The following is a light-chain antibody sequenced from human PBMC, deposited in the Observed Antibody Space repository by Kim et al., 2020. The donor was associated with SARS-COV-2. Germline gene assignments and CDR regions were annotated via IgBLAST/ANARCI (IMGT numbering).Light chain of an antibody. V-gene: IGKV1-33*01. CDR2: DAS. Sequence: SASVRDRVTNTCQASQDITDCLNWYQQKPGKAPKLLIYDASILKPGVPSGFSGRGSGTNFPFTMSSLQPEDIVIYYCQQNDNLPRSFGLGTKLEI. J-gene: IGKJ2*04. CDR3: QQNDNLPRS. CDR1: QDITDC.